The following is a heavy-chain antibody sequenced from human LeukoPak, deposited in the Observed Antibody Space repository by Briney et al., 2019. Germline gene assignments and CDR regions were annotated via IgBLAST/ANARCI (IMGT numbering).Heavy chain of an antibody. CDR2: IKQDGSEK. J-gene: IGHJ4*02. CDR3: ARRYFDY. Sequence: GGSLRLSCAASGFTFSSYSMNWVRQAPGKGLEWVANIKQDGSEKYYVDSVKGRFTISRDNAKNSLYLQMNSLRAEDTAVYYCARRYFDYWGQGTLVTVSS. V-gene: IGHV3-7*01. CDR1: GFTFSSYS.